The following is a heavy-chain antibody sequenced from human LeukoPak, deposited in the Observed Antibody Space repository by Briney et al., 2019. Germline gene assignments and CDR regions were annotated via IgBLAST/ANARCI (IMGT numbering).Heavy chain of an antibody. J-gene: IGHJ4*02. CDR1: GFTFSSYS. V-gene: IGHV3-21*01. CDR2: ISSSSSYI. CDR3: ARYDVMGGSSYFDY. Sequence: GVLRLSCAASGFTFSSYSMNWVRQAPGKGLEWVSSISSSSSYIYYADSVKGRFTISRDNAKNSLYLQMNSLRAEDTAVYYCARYDVMGGSSYFDYWGQGTLVTVSS. D-gene: IGHD1-26*01.